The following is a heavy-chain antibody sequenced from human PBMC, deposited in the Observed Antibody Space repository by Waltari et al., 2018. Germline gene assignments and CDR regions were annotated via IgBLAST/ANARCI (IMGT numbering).Heavy chain of an antibody. Sequence: QVQLVEPGGGVVQPGGSLRLSCAASGFTFTSYVIHWVRKGPGKGLVSVAFIRYDGSNKYYADSVKGRFTISRDKSKNTLYLQMNSLRAEDTAVYYCAKDGGYYGDWNECFDYWGQGTLVTVSS. D-gene: IGHD4-17*01. CDR2: IRYDGSNK. CDR1: GFTFTSYV. CDR3: AKDGGYYGDWNECFDY. V-gene: IGHV3-30*02. J-gene: IGHJ4*02.